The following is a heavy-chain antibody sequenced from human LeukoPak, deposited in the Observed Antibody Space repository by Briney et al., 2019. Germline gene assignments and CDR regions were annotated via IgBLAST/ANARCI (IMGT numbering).Heavy chain of an antibody. J-gene: IGHJ6*03. CDR2: ISGSGGST. CDR1: GFTFSSYG. D-gene: IGHD6-13*01. CDR3: ARVSGTYGSSWYKIDSYYYYMDV. Sequence: PGGTLRLSCAASGFTFSSYGMSWVRQAPGKGLEWVSAISGSGGSTYYADSVKGRFTISRDNAKNSLYLQMNSLRAEDTAVYYCARVSGTYGSSWYKIDSYYYYMDVWGKGTTVTVSS. V-gene: IGHV3-23*01.